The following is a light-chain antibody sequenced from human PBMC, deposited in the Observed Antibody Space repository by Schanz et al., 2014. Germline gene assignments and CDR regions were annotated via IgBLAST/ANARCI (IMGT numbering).Light chain of an antibody. V-gene: IGLV2-23*02. CDR2: EVT. J-gene: IGLJ3*02. CDR3: CSYAGSSTLV. Sequence: QSALTQPASVSGSPGQSITISCTGTSSDVGSYNLVSWYQQHPGEAPKLMLYEVTKRPSGVPDRFSGSKSGNTASLTISGLQAEDEADYYCCSYAGSSTLVFGGGTKVTVL. CDR1: SSDVGSYNL.